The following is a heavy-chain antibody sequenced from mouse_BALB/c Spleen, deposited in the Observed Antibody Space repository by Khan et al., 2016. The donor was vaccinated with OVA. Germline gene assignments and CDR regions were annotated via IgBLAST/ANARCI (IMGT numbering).Heavy chain of an antibody. CDR2: IYPGSGYT. J-gene: IGHJ3*01. Sequence: QVQLKESGAELARPGASVKLSCKASGYTFTDYYINWVKQRTGQGLEWIGEIYPGSGYTYYNEKFKDKATLTADKSSTTAYMQLSSLTSEHSAVYFCSRRNYCGYTFAYWGQGTLVTVSA. CDR1: GYTFTDYY. D-gene: IGHD1-2*01. CDR3: SRRNYCGYTFAY. V-gene: IGHV1-77*01.